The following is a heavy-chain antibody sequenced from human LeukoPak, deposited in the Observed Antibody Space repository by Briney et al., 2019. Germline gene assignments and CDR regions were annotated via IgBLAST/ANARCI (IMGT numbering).Heavy chain of an antibody. Sequence: SETLSLTCTVSGGSISSSSHYWGWVRQPPGKGLEWIGSIYYSGSTNYNPSLKSRVTISVDTSKNQFSLKLSSVTAADTAVYYCASISGWLDYWGQGTLVTVSS. CDR2: IYYSGST. CDR1: GGSISSSSHY. D-gene: IGHD6-19*01. V-gene: IGHV4-39*07. CDR3: ASISGWLDY. J-gene: IGHJ4*02.